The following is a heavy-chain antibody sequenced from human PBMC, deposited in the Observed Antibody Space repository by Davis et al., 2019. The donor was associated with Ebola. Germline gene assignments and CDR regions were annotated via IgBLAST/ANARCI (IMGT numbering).Heavy chain of an antibody. Sequence: ASVKVSCKASGYTFTSYGISWVRQAPGQGLEWMGWISAYNGNTNYAQKLQGRVTMTTDTSTSTAYMELRSLRSDDTAVYYCARDCSSFFSSGWYCYYYYGMDVWGQGTTVTVSS. CDR1: GYTFTSYG. CDR2: ISAYNGNT. V-gene: IGHV1-18*01. CDR3: ARDCSSFFSSGWYCYYYYGMDV. D-gene: IGHD6-19*01. J-gene: IGHJ6*02.